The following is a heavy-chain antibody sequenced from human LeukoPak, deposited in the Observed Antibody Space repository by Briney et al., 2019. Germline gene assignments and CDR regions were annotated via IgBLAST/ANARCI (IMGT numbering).Heavy chain of an antibody. D-gene: IGHD3-16*01. CDR1: GFSFNSDW. CDR3: TRRLDD. Sequence: GGSLRLSCAASGFSFNSDWMDWGRQAPGKGLEWVANIKHDESEKNYLDSMKGRFTISRDNAQNSLYLQMNGLRVEDTAVYYCTRRLDDWGQGTLVTVSS. J-gene: IGHJ4*02. V-gene: IGHV3-7*01. CDR2: IKHDESEK.